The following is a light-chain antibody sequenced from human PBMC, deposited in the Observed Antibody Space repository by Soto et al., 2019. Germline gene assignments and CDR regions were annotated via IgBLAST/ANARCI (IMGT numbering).Light chain of an antibody. Sequence: EIVLKQSPGTLSLSPGERATLSCRASQSVNNYLAWYQQKPGQAPRLLIFDATNRATGIPARFSGSGSGTAFTLTTTSLEAEDFGVYYCQQRGNWPWLTYGGGTRVEIK. CDR3: QQRGNWPWLT. CDR2: DAT. CDR1: QSVNNY. V-gene: IGKV3-11*01. J-gene: IGKJ4*01.